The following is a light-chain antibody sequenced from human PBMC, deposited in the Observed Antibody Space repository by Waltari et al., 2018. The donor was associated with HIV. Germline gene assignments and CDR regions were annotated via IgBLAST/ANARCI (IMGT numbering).Light chain of an antibody. CDR2: DCG. CDR3: NSYTSTTTRWL. J-gene: IGLJ3*02. V-gene: IGLV2-14*03. CDR1: SSDVGGYNY. Sequence: QSALTQPASVSGSPGQSIIISCTGTSSDVGGYNYVSWYQQHPGKAPKLIIFDCGNRTSGVSKRGSGSKSGNTASLTISGLQTEDEADYYCNSYTSTTTRWLFGGGTRLTVL.